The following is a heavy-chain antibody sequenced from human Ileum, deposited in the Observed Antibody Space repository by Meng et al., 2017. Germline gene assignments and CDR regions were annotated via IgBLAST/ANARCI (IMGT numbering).Heavy chain of an antibody. CDR1: YGSITSSYY. J-gene: IGHJ4*02. V-gene: IGHV4-39*07. CDR2: IYYSGST. Sequence: HLQASGPGLVNPSEPLSLTCSVSYGSITSSYYWGWIRQPPGKGLEWIASIYYSGSTYYNPSLKSRVTISVDTSKNQFSLSLDSVTAADTAVYYCVRNDYCSGGTCYPHFDYWGQGTLVTVSS. D-gene: IGHD2-15*01. CDR3: VRNDYCSGGTCYPHFDY.